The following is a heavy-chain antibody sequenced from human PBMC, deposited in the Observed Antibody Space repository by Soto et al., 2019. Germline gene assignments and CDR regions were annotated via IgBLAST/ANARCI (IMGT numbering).Heavy chain of an antibody. Sequence: PSETLSLTCTVSGGSISSYYWSWIRQPPGKGLEWIGYIYYTGTTNYNPSLKSRVTISVDTSKNQFSLKLSSVTAADTAVYYCARRYGSAIDYWGQGTLVTVPQ. V-gene: IGHV4-59*08. CDR3: ARRYGSAIDY. CDR1: GGSISSYY. J-gene: IGHJ4*02. CDR2: IYYTGTT. D-gene: IGHD1-26*01.